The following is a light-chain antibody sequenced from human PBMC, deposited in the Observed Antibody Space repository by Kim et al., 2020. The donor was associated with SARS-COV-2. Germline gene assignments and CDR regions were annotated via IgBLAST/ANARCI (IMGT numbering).Light chain of an antibody. V-gene: IGLV2-11*02. CDR1: SRDVGGYNY. CDR3: CSYAGSYTWV. J-gene: IGLJ3*02. CDR2: DVK. Sequence: GPPVTIACTGTSRDVGGYNYVSWYQQYPGKAPNLLIYDVKKRPSGVPDRFSGSKSGNTASLTISGLQPDDEADYFCCSYAGSYTWVFGGGTKLTVL.